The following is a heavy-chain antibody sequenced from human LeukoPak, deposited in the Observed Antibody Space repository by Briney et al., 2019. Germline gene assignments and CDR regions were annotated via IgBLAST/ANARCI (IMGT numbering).Heavy chain of an antibody. D-gene: IGHD6-19*01. V-gene: IGHV4-59*01. CDR3: ARVGRAGRIFDY. CDR2: IYYSGST. J-gene: IGHJ4*02. Sequence: SETLSLTCTVSGGSISSYYWSWIRQPPGKGLEWIGYIYYSGSTNYNPSLKSRVTISVDTSKNQFSLKLSSVTAADTAVYYCARVGRAGRIFDYWGQGTLVTVSS. CDR1: GGSISSYY.